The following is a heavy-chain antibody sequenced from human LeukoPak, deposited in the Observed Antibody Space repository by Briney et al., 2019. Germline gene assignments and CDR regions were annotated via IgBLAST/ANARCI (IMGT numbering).Heavy chain of an antibody. J-gene: IGHJ3*02. CDR2: INHSGST. CDR3: AREGVDTAMVDAFDI. CDR1: GGSFSGYY. V-gene: IGHV4-34*01. D-gene: IGHD5-18*01. Sequence: SETLSLTCAVYGGSFSGYYWSWIRQPPGKGLEWIGEINHSGSTNYNPSLKSRVTISVDTSKNQFSLKLSSVTAADTAVYYCAREGVDTAMVDAFDIWGQGTTVTVSS.